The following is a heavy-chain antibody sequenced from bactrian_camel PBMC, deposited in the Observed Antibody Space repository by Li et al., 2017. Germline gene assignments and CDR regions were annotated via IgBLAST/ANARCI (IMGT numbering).Heavy chain of an antibody. CDR3: AAEDYCGGSWDLEANYLY. CDR2: IDSDGVT. D-gene: IGHD6*01. V-gene: IGHV3S26*01. CDR1: GYRYGTYC. J-gene: IGHJ4*01. Sequence: HVQLVESGGGSVQAGGSLRLSCAAPGYRYGTYCMGWFRQAPGKVREGIAVIDSDGVTAYAESMKDRFTISVDNAKNTLYLQMNSLKPEDTATYYCAAEDYCGGSWDLEANYLYWGRGTQVTVS.